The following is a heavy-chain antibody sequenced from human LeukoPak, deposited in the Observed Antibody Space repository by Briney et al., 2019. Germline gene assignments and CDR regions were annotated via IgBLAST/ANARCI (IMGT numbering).Heavy chain of an antibody. CDR1: GYTFTSYY. Sequence: AASVTVSCKASGYTFTSYYMHWVRQAPGQGLEWMGIINPSGGSTSYAQKFQGRVTMTRDMSTSTVYMELSSLGSEDTAVYYCARTYCSSTSCHRNWFDPWGQGTLVTVSS. CDR2: INPSGGST. D-gene: IGHD2-2*01. V-gene: IGHV1-46*01. CDR3: ARTYCSSTSCHRNWFDP. J-gene: IGHJ5*02.